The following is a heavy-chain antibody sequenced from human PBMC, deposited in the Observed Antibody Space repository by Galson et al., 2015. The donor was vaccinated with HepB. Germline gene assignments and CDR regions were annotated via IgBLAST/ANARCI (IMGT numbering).Heavy chain of an antibody. CDR2: ISYDGSNK. CDR1: GFTFTSYG. Sequence: SLRLSCAASGFTFTSYGMHWVRQAPGKGLEWVAVISYDGSNKYYADTVKGRFTISRDNSKNTVYLQMNSLRAEDTAVYYCVGAPTSYYFYAMDVWGQGTTVTVSS. J-gene: IGHJ6*02. V-gene: IGHV3-30*03. CDR3: VGAPTSYYFYAMDV. D-gene: IGHD3-16*01.